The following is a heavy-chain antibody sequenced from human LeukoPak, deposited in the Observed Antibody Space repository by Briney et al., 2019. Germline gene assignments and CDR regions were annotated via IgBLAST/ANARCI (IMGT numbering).Heavy chain of an antibody. CDR2: ISYDGSNK. CDR1: GLTLSSYG. V-gene: IGHV3-30*18. Sequence: PGRSLRLSCSASGLTLSSYGMHWVRQAPGKGLEWVAVISYDGSNKYYVDSVKGRFTISRDNSKNTLYLQMNSLRAEDTAVYYCAKASSPFYYDSSGYYETYFDYWGQGTLVTVSS. J-gene: IGHJ4*02. CDR3: AKASSPFYYDSSGYYETYFDY. D-gene: IGHD3-22*01.